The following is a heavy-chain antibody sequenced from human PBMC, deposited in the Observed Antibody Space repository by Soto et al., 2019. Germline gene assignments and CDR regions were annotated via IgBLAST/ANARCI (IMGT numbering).Heavy chain of an antibody. J-gene: IGHJ4*02. CDR1: GDSFSSSIYY. CDR3: SRRDNYNHVPVFDY. V-gene: IGHV4-39*01. Sequence: SETLSLTCSVSGDSFSSSIYYWGWIRQAPGKGLECIGSVSYSGSTFYNPSLRSRVIMSVDTSKKQLSLRLTSVTAAYTAVYFCSRRDNYNHVPVFDYWGQGIMVTVSS. D-gene: IGHD4-4*01. CDR2: VSYSGST.